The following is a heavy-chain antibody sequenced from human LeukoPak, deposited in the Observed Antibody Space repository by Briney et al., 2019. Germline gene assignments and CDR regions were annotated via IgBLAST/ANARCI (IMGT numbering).Heavy chain of an antibody. J-gene: IGHJ6*02. V-gene: IGHV1-69*04. CDR1: GGTFSSYA. Sequence: SVKVSCKASGGTFSSYAISWVRQAPGQGLEWMGRIIPIFGIANYAQKFQGRVTITADKSTSTAYMELSSLRSEDTAVYYCARGKNSGWSILDNYYGMDVWGQGTTVTVSS. D-gene: IGHD6-19*01. CDR2: IIPIFGIA. CDR3: ARGKNSGWSILDNYYGMDV.